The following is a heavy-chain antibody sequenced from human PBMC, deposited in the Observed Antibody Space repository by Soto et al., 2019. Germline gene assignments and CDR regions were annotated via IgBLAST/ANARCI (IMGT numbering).Heavy chain of an antibody. CDR1: GFTFSSYA. CDR2: ISSNGGST. Sequence: PGGSLRLSCSASGFTFSSYAMHWVRQAPGKGLEYVSAISSNGGSTYYADPVKGRFTISRDNSKNTLYLQMSSLRAEDTAVYYCVKTLQYSYGLPHWGQGTLVTVS. CDR3: VKTLQYSYGLPH. D-gene: IGHD5-18*01. J-gene: IGHJ4*02. V-gene: IGHV3-64D*06.